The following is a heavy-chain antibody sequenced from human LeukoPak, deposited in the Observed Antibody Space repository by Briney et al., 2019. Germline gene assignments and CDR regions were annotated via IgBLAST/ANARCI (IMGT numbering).Heavy chain of an antibody. Sequence: SETLSLTCTVSGGSISSYYWSWLRQPPGKGLEWIGYIYYSGSTNYNPSLKSRVTIPVDTSKNQFSLKLSSVTAADTAVYYCARMYYYDSSGYYPPYFDYWGQGTLVTVSS. D-gene: IGHD3-22*01. J-gene: IGHJ4*02. V-gene: IGHV4-59*01. CDR3: ARMYYYDSSGYYPPYFDY. CDR1: GGSISSYY. CDR2: IYYSGST.